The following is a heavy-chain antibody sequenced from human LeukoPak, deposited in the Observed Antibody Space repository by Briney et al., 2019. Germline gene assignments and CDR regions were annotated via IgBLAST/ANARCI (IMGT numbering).Heavy chain of an antibody. J-gene: IGHJ4*02. CDR3: AKDRPGGDQIRPYYFDY. CDR1: GFTFSSYA. V-gene: IGHV3-23*01. CDR2: ISGSGGST. Sequence: GGSLRLSCAASGFTFSSYAMSWVRQAPGKGLEWVSAISGSGGSTYYADSVKGRFTISRDNSKNTLYLQMNSLRAEDTAVYYCAKDRPGGDQIRPYYFDYWGQGTLVTVSS. D-gene: IGHD2-21*02.